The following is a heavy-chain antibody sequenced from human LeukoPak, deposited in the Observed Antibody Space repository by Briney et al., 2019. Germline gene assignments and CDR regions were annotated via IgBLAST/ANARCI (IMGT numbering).Heavy chain of an antibody. CDR3: ARLGGSNWYYAFDI. Sequence: GGSLRLSCAASGFTFSSYGMHWVRQAPGKGLEWVAFIWYDGSNKYYADSVKGRFTISRDNSKNTLYLQMNSLRAEDTAVYYCARLGGSNWYYAFDIWGQGTMVTVSS. CDR1: GFTFSSYG. D-gene: IGHD6-13*01. J-gene: IGHJ3*02. V-gene: IGHV3-30*02. CDR2: IWYDGSNK.